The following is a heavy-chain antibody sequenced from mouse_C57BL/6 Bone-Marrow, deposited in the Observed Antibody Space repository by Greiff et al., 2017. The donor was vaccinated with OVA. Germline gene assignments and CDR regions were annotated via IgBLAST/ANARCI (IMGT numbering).Heavy chain of an antibody. V-gene: IGHV1-55*01. J-gene: IGHJ3*01. Sequence: QVHVKQPGAELVKPGASVKMSCKASGYTFTSYWITWVKQRPGQGLEWIGDIYPGSGSTNYNEKFKSKATLTVDTSSSTAYMQLSSLTSEDSAVYYCARDRGAYWGQGTLVTVSA. CDR1: GYTFTSYW. CDR3: ARDRGAY. CDR2: IYPGSGST.